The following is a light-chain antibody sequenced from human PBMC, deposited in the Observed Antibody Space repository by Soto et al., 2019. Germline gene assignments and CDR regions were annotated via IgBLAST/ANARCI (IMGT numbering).Light chain of an antibody. CDR2: YDD. Sequence: QSLRTQTASVSAAPRQRVTISCSGSSFNIGNNAVNWYQQLPGKATKILIFYDDLLPSGVSDRFSASTSGTSAALAISGLQSEDEADYFFAAWDDSLNGYVFGTGTTVTV. CDR3: AAWDDSLNGYV. CDR1: SFNIGNNA. V-gene: IGLV1-36*01. J-gene: IGLJ1*01.